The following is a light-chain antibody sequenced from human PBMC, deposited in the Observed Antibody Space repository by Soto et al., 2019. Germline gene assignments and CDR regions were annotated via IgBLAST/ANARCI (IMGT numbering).Light chain of an antibody. J-gene: IGKJ4*01. CDR1: QSVSSSY. Sequence: ELVLTQSPGTLSLSPGERATLSCRASQSVSSSYLAWYQQKPGQAPRLLIYGESSRATGIPDRFSGSGSGTDFTLTISRLEPEDFAVYYCQQYGSSPFGGGTKVDIK. CDR3: QQYGSSP. CDR2: GES. V-gene: IGKV3-20*01.